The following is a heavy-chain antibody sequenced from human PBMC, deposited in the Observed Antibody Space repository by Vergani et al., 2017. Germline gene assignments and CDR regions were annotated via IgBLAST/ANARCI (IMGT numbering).Heavy chain of an antibody. D-gene: IGHD3-22*01. CDR2: IYSGGSST. CDR1: GFTFSSYA. V-gene: IGHV3-23*03. CDR3: AKVGYYYDSSGYLGGDAFDY. Sequence: EVQLLESGGGLVQPGGSLRLSCAASGFTFSSYAMSWVRQAPGKGLEWVSVIYSGGSSTYYADSVKGRFTISRDNSKNTLYLQMNSLRAEDTAVYYCAKVGYYYDSSGYLGGDAFDYWGQGTLVTVSS. J-gene: IGHJ4*02.